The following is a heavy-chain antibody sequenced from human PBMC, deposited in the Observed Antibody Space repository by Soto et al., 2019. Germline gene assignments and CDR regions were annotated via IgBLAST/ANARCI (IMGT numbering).Heavy chain of an antibody. Sequence: QVQLQESGPGLVKPSQTLSLTCTVSAGSIGSGFYYWSWIRQRPGKGLEWIGYIYSRGHTYYNPPRKSRSTISLDTSDNQFSLTLSSVTAADTAVYYCARGTYYFYMDVWGKGTTVTVSS. D-gene: IGHD2-8*01. V-gene: IGHV4-31*03. CDR1: AGSIGSGFYY. J-gene: IGHJ6*03. CDR3: ARGTYYFYMDV. CDR2: IYSRGHT.